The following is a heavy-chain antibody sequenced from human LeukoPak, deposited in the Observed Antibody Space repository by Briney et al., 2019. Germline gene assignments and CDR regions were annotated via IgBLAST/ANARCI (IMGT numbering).Heavy chain of an antibody. J-gene: IGHJ6*02. CDR2: ISGSGGST. CDR1: GFTFSSYA. Sequence: GGSLRLSCAASGFTFSSYAMSWVRQAPGKGLEWVSAISGSGGSTYYADSVKGRFTISRDNSKNTLYLQLNSLRAEDTAVYYCAKDPSWTYYYYGMDVWGQGTTVTVSS. D-gene: IGHD2-2*01. CDR3: AKDPSWTYYYYGMDV. V-gene: IGHV3-23*01.